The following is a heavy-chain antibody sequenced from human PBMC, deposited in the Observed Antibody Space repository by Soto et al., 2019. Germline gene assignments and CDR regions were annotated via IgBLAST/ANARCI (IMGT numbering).Heavy chain of an antibody. CDR2: ISYEGSNT. CDR1: GLSVGISV. J-gene: IGHJ6*02. CDR3: ALFSPGRHPYYFCGLGV. Sequence: SGLSVGISVVDVVRKDTSKWLQWVALISYEGSNTYYADSVKGRFTISRDNAKNTLYLQMNSLRPEDTGVYFCALFSPGRHPYYFCGLGVWGQ. V-gene: IGHV3-30-3*02. D-gene: IGHD1-1*01.